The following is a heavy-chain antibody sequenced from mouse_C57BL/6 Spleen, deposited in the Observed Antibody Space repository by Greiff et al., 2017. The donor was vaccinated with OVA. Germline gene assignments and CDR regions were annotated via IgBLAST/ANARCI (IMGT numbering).Heavy chain of an antibody. CDR3: ALTAQATSSYAMDY. CDR2: ISSGSSTI. Sequence: EVKLVESGGGLVKPGGSLKLSCAASGFTFSDYGMHWVRQAPEKGLEWVAYISSGSSTIYYADTVKGRFTISRDNAKNTLFLQMTSLRSEDTAMYYCALTAQATSSYAMDYWGQGTSVTVSS. D-gene: IGHD3-2*02. J-gene: IGHJ4*01. V-gene: IGHV5-17*01. CDR1: GFTFSDYG.